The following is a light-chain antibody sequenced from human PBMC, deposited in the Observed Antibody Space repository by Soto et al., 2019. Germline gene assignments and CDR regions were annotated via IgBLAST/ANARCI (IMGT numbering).Light chain of an antibody. CDR1: SSDVGTYKF. J-gene: IGLJ3*02. CDR3: CSYAGSSTWV. V-gene: IGLV2-23*01. CDR2: EGS. Sequence: QSGLTQPASVSGSPGQSITISCTGTSSDVGTYKFVSWYQQHPGKVPKLMIYEGSKRPSGVSDRFSGSKSCNTASLTISGLQSEYEAAYYCCSYAGSSTWVFGGGTKLTVL.